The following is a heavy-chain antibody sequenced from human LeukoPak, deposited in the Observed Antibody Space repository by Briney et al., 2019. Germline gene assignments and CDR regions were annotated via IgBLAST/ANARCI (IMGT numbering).Heavy chain of an antibody. CDR3: ARDTKQLERRRGEAFDI. D-gene: IGHD1-1*01. CDR2: IIPIFGTA. J-gene: IGHJ3*02. CDR1: GGTFSSYA. Sequence: GASVKVSCKASGGTFSSYAISWVQQAPGQGLEWMGGIIPIFGTANYAQKFQGRVTITTDESTSTAYMELSSLRSEDTAVYYCARDTKQLERRRGEAFDIWGQGTMVTVSS. V-gene: IGHV1-69*05.